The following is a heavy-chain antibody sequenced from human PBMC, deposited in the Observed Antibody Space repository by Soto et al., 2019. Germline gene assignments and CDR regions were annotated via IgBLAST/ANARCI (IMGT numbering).Heavy chain of an antibody. Sequence: QITLKASGPTLVKPTQTLTLTCTFSGFSLNTGGVGVGWMRQPPGKALEWLAVIYWDDDKRYSPSLKSRLTISKDTSKNQVVLTMTNMDPGDTATYYCAHTPFYGDKLDYWGQGALVTVSS. CDR1: GFSLNTGGVG. V-gene: IGHV2-5*02. CDR2: IYWDDDK. CDR3: AHTPFYGDKLDY. J-gene: IGHJ4*02. D-gene: IGHD4-17*01.